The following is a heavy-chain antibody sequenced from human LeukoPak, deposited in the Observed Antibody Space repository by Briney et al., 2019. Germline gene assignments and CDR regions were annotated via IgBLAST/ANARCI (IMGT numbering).Heavy chain of an antibody. CDR2: SSWNSGSI. V-gene: IGHV3-9*01. CDR1: GFTFDDYA. Sequence: GRSLRLSCAASGFTFDDYAMHWVRQAPGKGLEWVSGSSWNSGSIGYADSVKGRFTISRDNAKNSLSLQMNSLKPEDTALYYCAKGPGLGAGKRYLDLWGRGTLVIVSS. D-gene: IGHD6-13*01. J-gene: IGHJ2*01. CDR3: AKGPGLGAGKRYLDL.